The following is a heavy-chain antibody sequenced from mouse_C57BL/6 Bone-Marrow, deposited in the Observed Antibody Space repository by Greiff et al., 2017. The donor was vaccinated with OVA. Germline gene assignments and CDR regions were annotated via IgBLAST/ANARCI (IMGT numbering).Heavy chain of an antibody. D-gene: IGHD2-10*01. CDR2: ISYDGSN. Sequence: ESGPGLVKPSQSLSLTCSVTGYSITSGYYWNWIRQFPGNKLEWMGYISYDGSNNYNPSLKNRISFTRDTSKNHSFLTLNSVTTEDTATYYCARRLLLHFDYWGQGTTLTVSA. CDR1: GYSITSGYY. J-gene: IGHJ2*01. CDR3: ARRLLLHFDY. V-gene: IGHV3-6*01.